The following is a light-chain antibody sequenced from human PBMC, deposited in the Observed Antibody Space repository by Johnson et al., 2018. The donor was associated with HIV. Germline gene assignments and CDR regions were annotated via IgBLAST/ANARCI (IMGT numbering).Light chain of an antibody. Sequence: QSLLTQPPSVSAAPGQKVTISCSGSSSTIGNNYVSWYQVLPVTAPKLLIYKNNERPSGIPDRFSGSKSGTSATLGITGLQTGDEADYYCGTWDTSLSAGGVFGTGTKVTVL. CDR1: SSTIGNNY. CDR2: KNN. CDR3: GTWDTSLSAGGV. V-gene: IGLV1-51*02. J-gene: IGLJ1*01.